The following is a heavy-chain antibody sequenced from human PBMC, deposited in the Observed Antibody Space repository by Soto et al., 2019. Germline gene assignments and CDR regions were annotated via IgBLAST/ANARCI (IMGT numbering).Heavy chain of an antibody. Sequence: QVQLQESGPGLVKPSGTLSLTCAVSGGSISSSNWWSWVRQPPGKGLEWIGEIYHSGSTNYNPSLTSRVTISVDNSKNQFSLKLSSVTAADTAVYYCARDYMVRGVMRWFDPWGQGTLVTVSS. D-gene: IGHD3-10*01. J-gene: IGHJ5*02. CDR1: GGSISSSNW. V-gene: IGHV4-4*02. CDR3: ARDYMVRGVMRWFDP. CDR2: IYHSGST.